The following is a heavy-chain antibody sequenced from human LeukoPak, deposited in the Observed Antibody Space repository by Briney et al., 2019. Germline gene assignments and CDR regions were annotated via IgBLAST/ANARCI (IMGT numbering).Heavy chain of an antibody. CDR1: GFIFNNYA. CDR2: ISGSGGST. CDR3: AKGPSGYYYYYMDV. V-gene: IGHV3-23*01. J-gene: IGHJ6*03. Sequence: PGGSLRLSCAASGFIFNNYAMSWVRQAPGKGLEWVSAISGSGGSTYYADSVKGRFTISRDNSKNTLYLQMNSLGAEDTAVYYCAKGPSGYYYYYMDVWGKGTTVTVSS.